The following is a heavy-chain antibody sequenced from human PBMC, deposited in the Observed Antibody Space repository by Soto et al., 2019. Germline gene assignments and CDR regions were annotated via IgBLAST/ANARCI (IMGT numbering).Heavy chain of an antibody. CDR3: ARVYYDFWSGYSEYYFDY. CDR2: ISAYNGNT. CDR1: GYTFTSYG. V-gene: IGHV1-18*01. D-gene: IGHD3-3*01. Sequence: ASVKVSCKASGYTFTSYGISWVRQAPGQGLEWMGWISAYNGNTNYAQKLQGRVTMTTDTSTSTAYMELRSLRSDDTAVYYCARVYYDFWSGYSEYYFDYWGQGTLVTVSS. J-gene: IGHJ4*02.